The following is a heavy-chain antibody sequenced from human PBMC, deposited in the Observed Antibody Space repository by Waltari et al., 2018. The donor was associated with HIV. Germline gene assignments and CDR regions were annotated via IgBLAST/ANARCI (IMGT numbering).Heavy chain of an antibody. D-gene: IGHD3-16*01. CDR2: NDGGGST. J-gene: IGHJ2*01. CDR3: ARSGLIGC. V-gene: IGHV3-53*01. CDR1: GFTVSSNY. Sequence: EVQLVESGGGLIQPGGSLRLSCAASGFTVSSNYMSWVRQAPGKGLEWVAGNDGGGSTYYADSVKGRFTISRDNSKNTLYLQMNSLRAEDTAVYYCARSGLIGCWGRGTLVTVSS.